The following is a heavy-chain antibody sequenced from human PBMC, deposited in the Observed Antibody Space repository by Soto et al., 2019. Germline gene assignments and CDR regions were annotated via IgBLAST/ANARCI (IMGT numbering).Heavy chain of an antibody. V-gene: IGHV1-18*01. J-gene: IGHJ4*02. CDR2: ISAHNGNT. Sequence: QVHLVQSGAEVKKPGASVKVSCKGSGYAFTTYGITWVRQAPGQGLEWMGWISAHNGNTNYAQKLQGRVTVTIDTSTSTAYIALRSLSSDDAAVYYFARGRYGDYWGQGALVTVSS. CDR1: GYAFTTYG. D-gene: IGHD1-1*01. CDR3: ARGRYGDY.